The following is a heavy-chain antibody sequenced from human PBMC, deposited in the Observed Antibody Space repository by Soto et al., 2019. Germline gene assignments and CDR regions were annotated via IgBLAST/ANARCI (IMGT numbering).Heavy chain of an antibody. D-gene: IGHD3-22*01. CDR1: GFTFDDYA. Sequence: GGSLRLSCAASGFTFDDYAMHWVRQAPGKGLEWVSGISWNSGSIGYADSVKGRFTISRDNAKNSLYLQMNSLRAEDTAVYYCAKVLDDSSGYFDYWGQGTLVTVSS. CDR3: AKVLDDSSGYFDY. V-gene: IGHV3-9*01. CDR2: ISWNSGSI. J-gene: IGHJ4*02.